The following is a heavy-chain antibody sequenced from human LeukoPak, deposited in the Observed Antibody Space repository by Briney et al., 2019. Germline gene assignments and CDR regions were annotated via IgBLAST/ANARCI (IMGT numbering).Heavy chain of an antibody. CDR2: IYTSGST. V-gene: IGHV4-61*02. Sequence: SETLSLTCIVSGGSISSGSYYWSWIRQPAGKGLEWIGRIYTSGSTNYNPSLKSRVTISVDTSKNQFSLKLSSVTAADTAVYYCARGIGYCSSTSCYEAAAWFDPWGQGTLVTVSS. CDR1: GGSISSGSYY. J-gene: IGHJ5*02. CDR3: ARGIGYCSSTSCYEAAAWFDP. D-gene: IGHD2-2*01.